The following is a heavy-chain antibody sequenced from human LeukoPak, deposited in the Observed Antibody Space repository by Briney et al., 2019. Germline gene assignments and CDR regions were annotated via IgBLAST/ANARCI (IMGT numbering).Heavy chain of an antibody. CDR3: AGGKVAAAFDY. D-gene: IGHD6-13*01. CDR1: GYTFTSYG. CDR2: ISAYNGKT. J-gene: IGHJ4*02. Sequence: ASVXVSCKASGYTFTSYGISWVRQAPGQGLEWMGWISAYNGKTNYAQKFQGRVTMTTDTSTNTAYMELRSLRSDDTAVFYCAGGKVAAAFDYWGQGTLVTVSS. V-gene: IGHV1-18*01.